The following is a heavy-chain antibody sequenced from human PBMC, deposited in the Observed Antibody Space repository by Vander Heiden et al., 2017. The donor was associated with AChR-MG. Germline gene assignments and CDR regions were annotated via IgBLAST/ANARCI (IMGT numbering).Heavy chain of an antibody. CDR3: ARGETGTTNLHYYGMDV. D-gene: IGHD1-7*01. V-gene: IGHV1-69*01. CDR2: IIPIFGTA. CDR1: GGTFSSYA. Sequence: VQSGAEVKKPGSSVKVSCKASGGTFSSYAISWVRQAPGQGLEWMGGIIPIFGTANYAQKFQGRVTITADESTSTAYMELSSLRSEDTAVYYCARGETGTTNLHYYGMDVWGQGTTVTVSS. J-gene: IGHJ6*02.